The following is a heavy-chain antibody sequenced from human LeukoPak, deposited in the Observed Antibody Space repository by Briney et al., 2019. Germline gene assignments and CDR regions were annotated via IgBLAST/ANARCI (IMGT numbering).Heavy chain of an antibody. CDR1: GYTFTSYG. CDR2: ISAYNGNT. J-gene: IGHJ4*02. CDR3: ARIYCSSTSCYDQDY. D-gene: IGHD2-2*01. V-gene: IGHV1-18*01. Sequence: ASVKVSCKASGYTFTSYGISWVRQAPGQGLEWMGWISAYNGNTNYAQKLQGRVTMTTDTSTSTAYMELRSLRSDDTAVYYCARIYCSSTSCYDQDYWGQGTLVTVPS.